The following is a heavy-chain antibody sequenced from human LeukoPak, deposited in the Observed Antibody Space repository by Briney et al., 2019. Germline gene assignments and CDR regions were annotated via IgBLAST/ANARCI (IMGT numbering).Heavy chain of an antibody. J-gene: IGHJ4*02. V-gene: IGHV4-34*01. CDR1: GESFSNYY. CDR2: INHSGRT. Sequence: SETLSLACAVYGESFSNYYWRWLRQPPGKGREWIAEINHSGRTKYNPSLKSRVTISVYTSKKQFSLKLNSVTAADTAVYYCVCYAFWSGFVQWGQGTLVTVSS. D-gene: IGHD3-3*01. CDR3: VCYAFWSGFVQ.